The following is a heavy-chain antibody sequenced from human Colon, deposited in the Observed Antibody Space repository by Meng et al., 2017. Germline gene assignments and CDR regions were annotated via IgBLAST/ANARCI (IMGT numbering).Heavy chain of an antibody. J-gene: IGHJ4*02. CDR1: GFTFSSYA. CDR3: VRDFLYFDY. D-gene: IGHD2/OR15-2a*01. Sequence: GESLKISCAASGFTFSSYAMHWVRQAPGKGLEWVAVISYDGSNKYYADSVKGRFTISRDNSKNTLYLQMNSLRAEDTGVHYCVRDFLYFDYWGQGTLVTVSS. CDR2: ISYDGSNK. V-gene: IGHV3-30*01.